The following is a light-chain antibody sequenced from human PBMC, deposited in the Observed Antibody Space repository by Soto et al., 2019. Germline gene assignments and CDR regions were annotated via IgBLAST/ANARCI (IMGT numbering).Light chain of an antibody. CDR1: QSVSSN. Sequence: EIVITQSPAPLSVFPGEKATLSCRASQSVSSNLAWYQQKPGQAPRLLIYGASTRATGIPARFSGSGSGTEFTLTISSLQSEDFAVYYCQQYNNWPRTFGQGTKVDIK. J-gene: IGKJ1*01. CDR3: QQYNNWPRT. V-gene: IGKV3-15*01. CDR2: GAS.